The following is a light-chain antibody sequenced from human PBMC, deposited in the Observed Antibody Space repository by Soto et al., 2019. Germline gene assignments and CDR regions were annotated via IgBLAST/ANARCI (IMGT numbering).Light chain of an antibody. J-gene: IGLJ2*01. CDR2: DVS. V-gene: IGLV2-14*03. CDR1: SSNVGTYSF. CDR3: SSYTSSTVV. Sequence: QSALTQPAAVAWSPGQSIAISCTGLSSNVGTYSFVSWYQHHPGKAPKLMIYDVSNRPSGVSSRFSGSKSDNTASLTISCLQAEDEADYYCSSYTSSTVVFGGGTKLTV.